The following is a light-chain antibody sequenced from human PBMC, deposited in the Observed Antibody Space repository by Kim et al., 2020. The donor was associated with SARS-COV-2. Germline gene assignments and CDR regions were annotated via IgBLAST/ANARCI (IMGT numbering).Light chain of an antibody. Sequence: GQTVAISCSGSGSNVGSNTVNWYQQHPGTAPKLLIYSNNQRPSGVPDRFSGSKSGTSASLAISGLQSEDEADYYCAAWDDSLNGRVFGTGTKVTVL. J-gene: IGLJ1*01. CDR2: SNN. CDR1: GSNVGSNT. CDR3: AAWDDSLNGRV. V-gene: IGLV1-44*01.